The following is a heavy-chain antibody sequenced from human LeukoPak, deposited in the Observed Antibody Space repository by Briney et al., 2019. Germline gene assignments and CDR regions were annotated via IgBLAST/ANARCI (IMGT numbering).Heavy chain of an antibody. CDR1: GGPFSDYY. J-gene: IGHJ4*01. V-gene: IGHV4-34*01. Sequence: PSETLSLTCAVYGGPFSDYYWSWIRQPPGKGLEWIGKINHSGGTNYSPSLKSRVTISIDTSKNQFSLKLNSMTAADTAVYYCARGEGARDGYNYAGPFYFDYWGHGTLVTVPS. CDR3: ARGEGARDGYNYAGPFYFDY. D-gene: IGHD5-24*01. CDR2: INHSGGT.